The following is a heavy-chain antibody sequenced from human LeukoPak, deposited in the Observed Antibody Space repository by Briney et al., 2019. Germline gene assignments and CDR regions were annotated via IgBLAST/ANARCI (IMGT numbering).Heavy chain of an antibody. CDR2: IYHSGST. CDR1: GYSISSGYY. D-gene: IGHD3-10*01. Sequence: IPSETLSLTRTVSGYSISSGYYWGWIRQPPGKGLEWIGSIYHSGSTYYNPSLKSRVTISVDTSKNQFSLKLSSVTAADTAVYYCARGYGSGSYYNHWGQGTLVTVSS. V-gene: IGHV4-38-2*02. J-gene: IGHJ5*02. CDR3: ARGYGSGSYYNH.